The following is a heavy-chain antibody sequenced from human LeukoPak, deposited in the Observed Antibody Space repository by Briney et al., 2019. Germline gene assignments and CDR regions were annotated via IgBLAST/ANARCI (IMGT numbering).Heavy chain of an antibody. V-gene: IGHV3-11*01. CDR1: GFTFSNYY. CDR3: ARANNWNYPYYFDF. CDR2: ISSSATTV. Sequence: GGPLRLSCAASGFTFSNYYMSWIRQAPGKGLEWLSYISSSATTVYYADSVKGRFTISRDNAKHSLYLQLNSLRAEDTAIYYCARANNWNYPYYFDFWGQGTLVTVSS. J-gene: IGHJ4*02. D-gene: IGHD1-7*01.